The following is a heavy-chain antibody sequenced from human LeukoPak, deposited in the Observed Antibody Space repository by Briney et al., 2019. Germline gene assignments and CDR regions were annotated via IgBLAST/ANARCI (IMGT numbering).Heavy chain of an antibody. CDR2: IFPFVDIT. Sequence: GASVTVSCKASGGTFNIYAFSWVRQAPGQGLEWMGRIFPFVDITNYAQSIQGRLTITADIATSTASMKLSSLNSKDTAFYYCARCKMRPSARDYFDSWGQGTLVTVSS. CDR1: GGTFNIYA. J-gene: IGHJ4*02. CDR3: ARCKMRPSARDYFDS. V-gene: IGHV1-69*04.